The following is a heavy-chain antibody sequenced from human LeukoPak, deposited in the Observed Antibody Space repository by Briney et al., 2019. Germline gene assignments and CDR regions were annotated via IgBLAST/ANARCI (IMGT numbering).Heavy chain of an antibody. CDR1: EITFNIFA. D-gene: IGHD5/OR15-5a*01. V-gene: IGHV3-23*01. CDR2: IGGSGFST. J-gene: IGHJ4*02. CDR3: ADTGLPSPNYFDY. Sequence: GGSRNLPWPASEITFNIFAMSWFRQAPGKGLDWFSTIGGSGFSTYYADSVKGRFTISRDNSKNTQYLQMNSLGAEDTAVYYCADTGLPSPNYFDYWGQGTLVTVSS.